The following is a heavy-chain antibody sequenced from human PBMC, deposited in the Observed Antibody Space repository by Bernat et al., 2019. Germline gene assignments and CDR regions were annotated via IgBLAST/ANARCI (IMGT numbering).Heavy chain of an antibody. CDR2: IYYSGST. V-gene: IGHV4-39*01. J-gene: IGHJ3*02. CDR1: GGSISSSSYY. CDR3: ARHGFGITMIVVAGDAFDI. D-gene: IGHD3-22*01. Sequence: QLQLQESGPGLVEPSETLSLTCTVSGGSISSSSYYWGWIRQPPGKGLEWIGSIYYSGSTYYNPSLKSRVTISVDTSKNQFSLKLSSVTAADTAVYYCARHGFGITMIVVAGDAFDIWGQGTMVTVSS.